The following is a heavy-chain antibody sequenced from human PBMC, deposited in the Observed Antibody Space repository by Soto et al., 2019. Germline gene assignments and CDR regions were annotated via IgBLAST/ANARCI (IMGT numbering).Heavy chain of an antibody. CDR1: GFTFSSFG. CDR2: ISHDGSTK. J-gene: IGHJ4*02. Sequence: GWLRRAGTASGFTFSSFGLHGVRQAPGKGLEWVAVISHDGSTKNYADSVKGRFTISRDNSKTMVYLQMNSLRPEDTAVYYCEKDVDSAMVNRPFDYWGQGALVTVYS. D-gene: IGHD5-18*01. CDR3: EKDVDSAMVNRPFDY. V-gene: IGHV3-30*18.